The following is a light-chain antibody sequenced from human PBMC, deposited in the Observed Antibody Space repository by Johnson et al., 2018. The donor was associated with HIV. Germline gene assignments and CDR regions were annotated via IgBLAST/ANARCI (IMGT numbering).Light chain of an antibody. CDR3: GTWDSSLSALYV. V-gene: IGLV1-51*01. J-gene: IGLJ1*01. CDR2: DNN. Sequence: QPVLTQPPSVSAAPGQKVTISCSGSSSNIGNNYVSWYQQLSGTAPKLLIYDNNKRPSGIPDRFSGSKSGTSATLGITGLQTGDEADYYCGTWDSSLSALYVCGTGTKVTGL. CDR1: SSNIGNNY.